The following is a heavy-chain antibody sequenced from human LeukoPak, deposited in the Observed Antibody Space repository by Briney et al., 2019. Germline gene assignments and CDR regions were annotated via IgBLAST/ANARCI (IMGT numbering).Heavy chain of an antibody. J-gene: IGHJ6*02. CDR1: GFTFSSYS. V-gene: IGHV3-21*04. D-gene: IGHD2-15*01. CDR2: ISSSSSYI. Sequence: GGSLRLSCAASGFTFSSYSMNWVRQAPGKGLEWVSSISSSSSYIYYADSVRGRFTISRDNAKNSLYLQMNSLRAEDTAVYYCAKALEVVGPSYYYYGMDVWGQGTTVTVSS. CDR3: AKALEVVGPSYYYYGMDV.